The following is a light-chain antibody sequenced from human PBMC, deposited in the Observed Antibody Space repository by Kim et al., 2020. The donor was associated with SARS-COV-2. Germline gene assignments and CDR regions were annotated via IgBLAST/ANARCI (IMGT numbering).Light chain of an antibody. CDR2: RNN. CDR1: SSNIGSNY. V-gene: IGLV1-47*01. Sequence: GQRVTISCSGSSSNIGSNYVYWYQQLPGTAPKLLIYRNNQRPSGVPDRFSGSKSGTSASLAISGLRSEDEADYYCAAWDDSLSGPVFGGGTKLTVL. J-gene: IGLJ2*01. CDR3: AAWDDSLSGPV.